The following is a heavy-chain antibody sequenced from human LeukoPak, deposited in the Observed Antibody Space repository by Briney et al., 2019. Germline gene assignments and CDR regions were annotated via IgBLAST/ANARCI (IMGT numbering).Heavy chain of an antibody. CDR3: AKKGDCSSTSCYIDF. CDR2: ISGSGGTT. V-gene: IGHV3-23*01. D-gene: IGHD2-2*01. Sequence: PGGSLRLSCAASGFTFSSYAMSWVRQAPGKGLEWVSVISGSGGTTYYADSVKGRFTISRDNSKNTLYLQMNSLRAEDTAVYYCAKKGDCSSTSCYIDFRGQGTLVTVSS. J-gene: IGHJ4*02. CDR1: GFTFSSYA.